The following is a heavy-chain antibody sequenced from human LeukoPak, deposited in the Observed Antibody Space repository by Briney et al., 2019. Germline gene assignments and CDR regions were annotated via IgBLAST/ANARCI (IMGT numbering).Heavy chain of an antibody. Sequence: GGSLRLSCTGSGFSVSNFWMAWVRQAPGKGLEWVANINEDETGKYYVDSVKGRFTISRDNAKNLLFLQMNSVRVEDTAVYYCATDAFSYPNTWGQGTQVTVSS. CDR2: INEDETGK. D-gene: IGHD3-16*01. V-gene: IGHV3-7*01. CDR3: ATDAFSYPNT. CDR1: GFSVSNFW. J-gene: IGHJ5*02.